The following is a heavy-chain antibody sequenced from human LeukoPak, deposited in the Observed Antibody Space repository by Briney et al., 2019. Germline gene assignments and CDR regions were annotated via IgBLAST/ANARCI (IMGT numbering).Heavy chain of an antibody. CDR2: ISAYNGNT. CDR3: ARCMTYDSSGYYYVSDAFDI. CDR1: GYTFTSYG. J-gene: IGHJ3*02. D-gene: IGHD3-22*01. V-gene: IGHV1-18*01. Sequence: ASVKVSCKASGYTFTSYGISWVRQAPGQGLEWMGWISAYNGNTNYAQKLQGRATMTTDTSTSTAYMELRSLRSDDTAVYYCARCMTYDSSGYYYVSDAFDIWGQGTMVTVSS.